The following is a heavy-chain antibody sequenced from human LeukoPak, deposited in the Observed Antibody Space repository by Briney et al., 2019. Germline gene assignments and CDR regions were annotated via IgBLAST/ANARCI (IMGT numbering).Heavy chain of an antibody. CDR2: IYYSGST. CDR3: ARGAYYGSGSYIY. Sequence: SETLSLTRTVSGGSISSYYWSWIRQPPGKGLEWIGYIYYSGSTNYNPSLKSRVTISVDTSKNQFSLKLSSVTAADTAVYYCARGAYYGSGSYIYWGQGTLVTVSS. D-gene: IGHD3-10*01. CDR1: GGSISSYY. V-gene: IGHV4-59*01. J-gene: IGHJ4*02.